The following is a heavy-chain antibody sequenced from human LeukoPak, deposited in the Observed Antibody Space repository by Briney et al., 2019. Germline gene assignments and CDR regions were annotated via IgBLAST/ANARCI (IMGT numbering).Heavy chain of an antibody. CDR2: INPSGGST. CDR3: ASELSRGDEGFDY. D-gene: IGHD3-10*01. V-gene: IGHV1-46*01. CDR1: GYTFTSYY. Sequence: ASVKVSCKASGYTFTSYYMHWVRQAPGQGLEWMGIINPSGGSTSYAQKFRGRVIMTRYTSTSTVYMELSSLRSEDTAVYYCASELSRGDEGFDYWGQGTLVTVSP. J-gene: IGHJ4*02.